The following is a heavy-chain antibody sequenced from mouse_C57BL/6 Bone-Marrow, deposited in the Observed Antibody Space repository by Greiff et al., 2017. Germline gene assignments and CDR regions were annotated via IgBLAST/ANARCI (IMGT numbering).Heavy chain of an antibody. V-gene: IGHV1-53*01. CDR2: INPSNGGT. CDR3: ARSRGLRRFAY. D-gene: IGHD2-4*01. Sequence: QVQLQQPGTELVKPGASVKLSCTASGYTFTSYWMHWVKQRPGQGLEWIGNINPSNGGTNYNEKFKGKATLTVDTSSSTAYMQLSSLTSEDSAVYYCARSRGLRRFAYWGQGTLVTVSA. J-gene: IGHJ3*01. CDR1: GYTFTSYW.